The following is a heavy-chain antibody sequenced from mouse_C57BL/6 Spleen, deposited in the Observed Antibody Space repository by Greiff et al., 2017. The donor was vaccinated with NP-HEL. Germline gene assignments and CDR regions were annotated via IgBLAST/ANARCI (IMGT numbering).Heavy chain of an antibody. CDR1: GYTFTSYG. CDR3: ARGDYGSSYGAWFAY. CDR2: IYPRSGNT. J-gene: IGHJ3*01. Sequence: QVQLKESGAELARPGASVKLSCKASGYTFTSYGISWVKQRTGQGLEWIGEIYPRSGNTYYNEKFKGKATLTADKSSSTAYMELRSLTSEDSAVYFCARGDYGSSYGAWFAYWGQGTLVTVSA. D-gene: IGHD1-1*01. V-gene: IGHV1-81*01.